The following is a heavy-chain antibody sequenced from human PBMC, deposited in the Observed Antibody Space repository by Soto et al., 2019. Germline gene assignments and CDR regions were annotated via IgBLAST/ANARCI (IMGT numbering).Heavy chain of an antibody. CDR2: MTPNSGNT. D-gene: IGHD1-26*01. CDR3: ARGRLIVRATVADY. V-gene: IGHV1-8*01. J-gene: IGHJ4*02. Sequence: QVQLVQSGAEVKKPGASVKVSCKASGYTFASYDINWVRQATGQGLEWMGWMTPNSGNTGYAQKFQGRVTMTRNTSTRTAYMELSSLRSEDTAVYYCARGRLIVRATVADYWGQGTLVTVSS. CDR1: GYTFASYD.